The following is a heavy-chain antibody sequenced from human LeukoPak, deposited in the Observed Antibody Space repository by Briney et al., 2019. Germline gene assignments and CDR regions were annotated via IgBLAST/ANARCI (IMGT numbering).Heavy chain of an antibody. V-gene: IGHV4-39*07. CDR2: IYYRGTT. CDR3: ARGPTTVTRAFDY. J-gene: IGHJ4*02. CDR1: GGSISSAGYY. D-gene: IGHD4-17*01. Sequence: SETLSLTCTVSGGSISSAGYYWGWVRQPPGRGLEWIGTIYYRGTTYYNPSLKSRLTISVDSSKNHFSLKLSSVTAADTAVYYCARGPTTVTRAFDYWGQGTLVTVSS.